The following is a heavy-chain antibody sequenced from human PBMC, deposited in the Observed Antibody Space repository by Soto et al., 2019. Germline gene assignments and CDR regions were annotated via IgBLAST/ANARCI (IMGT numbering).Heavy chain of an antibody. D-gene: IGHD6-19*01. V-gene: IGHV1-2*04. J-gene: IGHJ4*01. CDR1: GYTFTDFY. Sequence: ASVKVSCKASGYTFTDFYVHWVRQAPGQGLEWMGWINPNSGGTNYAQNFQGWVTMTRDTSISTAYMELSRLRSDDRAVYYCATSRASIAVAAETEYYSDYWR. CDR3: ATSRASIAVAAETEYYSDY. CDR2: INPNSGGT.